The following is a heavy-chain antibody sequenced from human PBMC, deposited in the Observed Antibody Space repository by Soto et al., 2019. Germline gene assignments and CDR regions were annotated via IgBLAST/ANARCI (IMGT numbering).Heavy chain of an antibody. CDR3: ARRSEWELQLHDY. CDR2: IYPGDSDT. CDR1: GYSFTIYW. Sequence: GESLKISCNGSGYSFTIYWIGWVRQMPGKGLEWMGIIYPGDSDTRYSPSFQGQVTISADKSISTAYLQWSSLKASDTAMYYCARRSEWELQLHDYWGQGTLVTVSS. J-gene: IGHJ4*02. D-gene: IGHD1-26*01. V-gene: IGHV5-51*01.